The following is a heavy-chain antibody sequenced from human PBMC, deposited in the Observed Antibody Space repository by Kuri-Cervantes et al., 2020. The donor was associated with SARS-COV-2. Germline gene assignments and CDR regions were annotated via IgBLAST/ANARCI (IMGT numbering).Heavy chain of an antibody. CDR2: ISSSSSTI. V-gene: IGHV3-48*02. CDR1: GFTFSSYA. Sequence: GGSLRLSCAASGFTFSSYAMSWVRQAPGKGLEWVSYISSSSSTIYYADSVKGRFTISRDNAKNSLYLQMNSLRDEDTAVYYCARDLDYDFWSGYYSAFDIWGQGTMVTVSS. CDR3: ARDLDYDFWSGYYSAFDI. D-gene: IGHD3-3*01. J-gene: IGHJ3*02.